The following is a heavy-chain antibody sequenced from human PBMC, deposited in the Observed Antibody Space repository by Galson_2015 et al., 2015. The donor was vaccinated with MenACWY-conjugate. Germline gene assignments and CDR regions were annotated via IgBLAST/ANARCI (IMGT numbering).Heavy chain of an antibody. CDR1: GFSFSGSW. D-gene: IGHD4-17*01. CDR2: ISQDAREK. Sequence: SLRLSCAASGFSFSGSWMRWVRQAPGKGLEWVANISQDAREKYYVDSVKGRFAISRDNSKTSLYLQMNSLGAEDTAVYYCARGPRYGALDVWGQATKVTVSS. J-gene: IGHJ3*01. V-gene: IGHV3-7*03. CDR3: ARGPRYGALDV.